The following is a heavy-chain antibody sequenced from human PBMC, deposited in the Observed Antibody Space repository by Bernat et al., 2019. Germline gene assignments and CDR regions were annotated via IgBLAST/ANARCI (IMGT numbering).Heavy chain of an antibody. CDR2: IKSKTDGGKT. Sequence: EVQLVESGGGLVKPGGSLRLSCAASGFTFSNAWMSWVRQAPGKGLEWVGRIKSKTDGGKTDYAEPVKGRFNISRDDSKNTLYLQMNSLKTEDTAVYYCTTGYYGAQDYWGQGTLVTVSS. D-gene: IGHD4/OR15-4a*01. J-gene: IGHJ4*02. V-gene: IGHV3-15*01. CDR3: TTGYYGAQDY. CDR1: GFTFSNAW.